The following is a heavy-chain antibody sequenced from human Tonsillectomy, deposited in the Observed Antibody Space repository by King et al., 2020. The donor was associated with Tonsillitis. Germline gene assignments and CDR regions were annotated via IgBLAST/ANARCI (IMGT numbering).Heavy chain of an antibody. CDR2: IYWNDDE. CDR3: AHRHPAAFNWSYGAFDV. V-gene: IGHV2-5*01. D-gene: IGHD1-7*01. Sequence: ITLKESGPTLVKPTQTLTLTCTFSGFSLKTTGVGVGWIRQPPGKALEWLALIYWNDDERYSPSLKSRLTITKDTSKNQVVLTMTNMDPVDAATYYCAHRHPAAFNWSYGAFDVWGQGTMVTVSS. CDR1: GFSLKTTGVG. J-gene: IGHJ3*01.